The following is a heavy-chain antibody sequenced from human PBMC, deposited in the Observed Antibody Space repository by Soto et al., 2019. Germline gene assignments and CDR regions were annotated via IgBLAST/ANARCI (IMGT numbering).Heavy chain of an antibody. D-gene: IGHD2-21*01. Sequence: GGSLRLSCVASGFIFSSHGMHWVRQAPGKGLEWVAVIWYDGSKKYYADSVKGRFTISRDNSKNTLHLQMNSLRVEDTAVYYCAKKSEIAVPRYYFDLWGQGTLVTVSS. CDR1: GFIFSSHG. J-gene: IGHJ4*02. CDR2: IWYDGSKK. CDR3: AKKSEIAVPRYYFDL. V-gene: IGHV3-33*03.